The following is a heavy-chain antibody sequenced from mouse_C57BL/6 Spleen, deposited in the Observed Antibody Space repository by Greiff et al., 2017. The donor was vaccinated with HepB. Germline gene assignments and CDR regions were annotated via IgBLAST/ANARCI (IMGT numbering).Heavy chain of an antibody. Sequence: VQLQQSGPELVKPGASVKISCKASGYTFTDYYMNWVKQSHGKSLEWIGDINPNNGGTSYNQKFKGKATLTVDKSSSTPYMELRSLTSEDSAVYYCARKGVITTVVAPFDYWGQGTTLTVSS. D-gene: IGHD1-1*01. CDR3: ARKGVITTVVAPFDY. CDR1: GYTFTDYY. CDR2: INPNNGGT. V-gene: IGHV1-26*01. J-gene: IGHJ2*01.